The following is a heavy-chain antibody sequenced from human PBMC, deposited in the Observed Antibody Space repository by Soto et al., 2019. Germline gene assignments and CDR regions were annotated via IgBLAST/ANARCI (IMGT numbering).Heavy chain of an antibody. V-gene: IGHV3-30-3*01. CDR2: ISYDGSNK. Sequence: GGSLRLSCAASGFTFSSYAMHWVRQAPGKGLEWVAVISYDGSNKYYADSVKGRFTISRDNSKNTLYLQMNSLRAEDTAVYYCANLYCCCGYRYYGLYFWGQGTLVTVSS. J-gene: IGHJ6*02. D-gene: IGHD5-18*01. CDR3: ANLYCCCGYRYYGLYF. CDR1: GFTFSSYA.